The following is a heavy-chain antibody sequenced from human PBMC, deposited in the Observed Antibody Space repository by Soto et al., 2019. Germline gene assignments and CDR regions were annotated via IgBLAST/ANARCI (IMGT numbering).Heavy chain of an antibody. CDR1: GYTFTSYG. CDR3: ASSRGPNDCSGGSCYDNWFDP. J-gene: IGHJ5*02. Sequence: ASVKVSCKASGYTFTSYGISWVRQAPGQGLEWMGWISAYNGNTNYAQKLQGRVTMTTDTSTSTAYMELRSLRSDDTAVYYCASSRGPNDCSGGSCYDNWFDPWGQGTLVTVSS. CDR2: ISAYNGNT. V-gene: IGHV1-18*01. D-gene: IGHD2-15*01.